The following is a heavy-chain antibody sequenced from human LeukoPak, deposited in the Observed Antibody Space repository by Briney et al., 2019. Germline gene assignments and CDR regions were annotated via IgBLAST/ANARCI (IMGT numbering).Heavy chain of an antibody. Sequence: GGSLRLSCAASGFTSGIYAVSWVRQAPGKGLEWVSAFSGGGDSYYADSVKGRFTISRDNSKKILYLQTNSLRAEDTAVYYCGKEVERHFDLKYWGQGTLVTVSS. CDR1: GFTSGIYA. V-gene: IGHV3-23*01. CDR3: GKEVERHFDLKY. CDR2: FSGGGDS. J-gene: IGHJ4*02.